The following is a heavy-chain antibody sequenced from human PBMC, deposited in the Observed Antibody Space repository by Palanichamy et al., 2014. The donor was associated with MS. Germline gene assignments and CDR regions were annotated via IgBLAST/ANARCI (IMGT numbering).Heavy chain of an antibody. J-gene: IGHJ2*01. Sequence: QVQLQESGPGLVKPSQTLSLTCTVSGGSISSGDYYWSWIRQPPGKGLEWIGYIYYSGNTYYNPSLKSRVTISVDTSKNQFSLKLSSVTAADTAVYYCAAVLATVTTAGHWYFDLWGRGTLVTVSS. CDR1: GGSISSGDYY. V-gene: IGHV4-30-4*08. D-gene: IGHD4-11*01. CDR2: IYYSGNT. CDR3: AAVLATVTTAGHWYFDL.